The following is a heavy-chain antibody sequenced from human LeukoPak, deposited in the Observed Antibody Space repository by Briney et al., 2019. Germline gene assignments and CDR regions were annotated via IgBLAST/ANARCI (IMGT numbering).Heavy chain of an antibody. V-gene: IGHV3-7*01. D-gene: IGHD4-17*01. Sequence: GGSLRLSCAASGFTFSSYWMSWVRQAPGKGLEWVANIKQDGSEKYYVDSVKGRFTISRDNAKNSLYLQMNSLRAEDTAVYYCARFLVNLAPDYGDYGGYYYYYMDVWGKGTTVTISS. CDR1: GFTFSSYW. CDR2: IKQDGSEK. CDR3: ARFLVNLAPDYGDYGGYYYYYMDV. J-gene: IGHJ6*03.